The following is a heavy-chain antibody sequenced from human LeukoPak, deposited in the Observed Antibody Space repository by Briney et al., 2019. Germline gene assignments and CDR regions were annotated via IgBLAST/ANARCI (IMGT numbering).Heavy chain of an antibody. Sequence: PGGSLRLSCGDSGFTFSTYTMNWVRQAPGKGLEWVSSISSSSSYIFYADSVKGRFTISRDNAKNSLYLQMNSLRAEDTALYYCARVGYSYGCDYWGQGTLVTASS. D-gene: IGHD5-18*01. V-gene: IGHV3-21*01. CDR3: ARVGYSYGCDY. CDR2: ISSSSSYI. J-gene: IGHJ4*02. CDR1: GFTFSTYT.